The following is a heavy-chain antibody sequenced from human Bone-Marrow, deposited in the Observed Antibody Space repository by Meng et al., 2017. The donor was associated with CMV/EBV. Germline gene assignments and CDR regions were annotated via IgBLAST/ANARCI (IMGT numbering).Heavy chain of an antibody. CDR3: ARGLTYYDILTLDY. V-gene: IGHV1-18*01. Sequence: ASVKVSCKASGYTFTSYGISWVRQAPGQGLEWMGWISAYNGNTNYAQKLQGRVTMTTHTSTSTAYMELRSLRSDDTAVYYCARGLTYYDILTLDYWGQGTLVTVSS. D-gene: IGHD3-9*01. CDR2: ISAYNGNT. CDR1: GYTFTSYG. J-gene: IGHJ4*02.